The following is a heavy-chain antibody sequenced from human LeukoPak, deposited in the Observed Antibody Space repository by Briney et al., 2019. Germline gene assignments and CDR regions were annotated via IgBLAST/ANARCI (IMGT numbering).Heavy chain of an antibody. D-gene: IGHD2-8*01. V-gene: IGHV3-30*04. Sequence: GRSLRLSCAASGFTFSTYAMHWVRQAPGKGLEWVAVVSNDGRSKIYADSVKGRFTISRDNSKNTLFLQMNSLRTEDTAVYYCARDPMADFDYWGQGTLVTVSS. CDR3: ARDPMADFDY. CDR1: GFTFSTYA. J-gene: IGHJ4*02. CDR2: VSNDGRSK.